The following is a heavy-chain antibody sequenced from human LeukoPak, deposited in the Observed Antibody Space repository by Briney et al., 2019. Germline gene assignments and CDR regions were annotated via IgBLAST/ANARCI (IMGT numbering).Heavy chain of an antibody. CDR2: IYYSGST. Sequence: SETLSLTCTVSGGSISSYYWSWIRQPPGKGLEWIGYIYYSGSTNYNPSLKSRVTISVDTSKNQFSLKLSSVTAADTAVYYCARIPLGEQQLVFDYWGQGTLVTVSS. D-gene: IGHD6-13*01. J-gene: IGHJ4*02. CDR1: GGSISSYY. V-gene: IGHV4-59*01. CDR3: ARIPLGEQQLVFDY.